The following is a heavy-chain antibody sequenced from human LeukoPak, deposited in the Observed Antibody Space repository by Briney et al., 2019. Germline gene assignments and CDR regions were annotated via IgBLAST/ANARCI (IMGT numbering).Heavy chain of an antibody. CDR1: GYTFTSYG. CDR3: ARGRIAVAPMDV. CDR2: MNPNSGNT. D-gene: IGHD6-19*01. J-gene: IGHJ6*02. Sequence: ASVKVSCKASGYTFTSYGISWVRQATGQGLEWMGWMNPNSGNTGYAQKFQGRVTMTRNTSISTAYMELSSLRSEDTAVYYCARGRIAVAPMDVWGQGTTVTVSS. V-gene: IGHV1-8*02.